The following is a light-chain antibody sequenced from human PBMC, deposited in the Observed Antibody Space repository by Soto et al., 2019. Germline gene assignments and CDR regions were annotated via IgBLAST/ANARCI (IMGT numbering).Light chain of an antibody. CDR3: QHYNSYSWT. CDR1: QSISVW. CDR2: DAS. Sequence: DIQMTQSHSTLSASVGDRVTITCRASQSISVWLAWYQQKPGKAPKVLIYDASRLESGVPSRFSGSGSGTEFTLTISSLQPADFATYYCQHYNSYSWTFGQGTKVEIK. V-gene: IGKV1-5*01. J-gene: IGKJ1*01.